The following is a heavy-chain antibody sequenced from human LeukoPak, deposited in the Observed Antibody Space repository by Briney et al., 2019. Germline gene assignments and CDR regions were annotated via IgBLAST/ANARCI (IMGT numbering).Heavy chain of an antibody. J-gene: IGHJ4*02. V-gene: IGHV4-31*03. CDR2: IYYRGNT. D-gene: IGHD5-18*01. Sequence: SETLPLTCTVSGGSINSGGYYWSWIRQHPGKGLEWLGYIYYRGNTHYNSSLKSRVTISVDTSKNQFSLKLSSVTAADTAVYYCARHTPRGYSYGYDYWGQGTLVTVSS. CDR1: GGSINSGGYY. CDR3: ARHTPRGYSYGYDY.